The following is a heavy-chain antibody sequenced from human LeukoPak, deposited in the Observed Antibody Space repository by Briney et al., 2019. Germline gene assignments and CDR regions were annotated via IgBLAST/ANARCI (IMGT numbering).Heavy chain of an antibody. D-gene: IGHD5-18*01. Sequence: GGSLRLSCAAPGFTFSSYEMNWVRQAPGKGLEWVSYISSSGSTIYYADSVKGRFTISRDNAKNSLYLQMNSLRAEDTAVYYCAHLGYSYGLDYWGQGTLVTVSS. CDR3: AHLGYSYGLDY. V-gene: IGHV3-48*03. CDR1: GFTFSSYE. CDR2: ISSSGSTI. J-gene: IGHJ4*02.